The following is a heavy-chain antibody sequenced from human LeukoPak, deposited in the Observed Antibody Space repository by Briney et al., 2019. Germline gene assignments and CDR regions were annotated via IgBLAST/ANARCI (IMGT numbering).Heavy chain of an antibody. J-gene: IGHJ6*02. D-gene: IGHD6-13*01. CDR3: ASLGGSSWVRDYYGMDV. CDR2: INSDGSST. CDR1: GFTFSSYW. Sequence: GGSLRLSCAASGFTFSSYWMHWVRQAPGKGLVWVSRINSDGSSTSYADSVKGRFTISRDNAKNTLYLQMNGLRAEDTAVYYCASLGGSSWVRDYYGMDVWGQGTTVTVSS. V-gene: IGHV3-74*01.